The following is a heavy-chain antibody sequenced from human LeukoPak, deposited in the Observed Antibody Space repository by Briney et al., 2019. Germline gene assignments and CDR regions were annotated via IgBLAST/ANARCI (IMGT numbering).Heavy chain of an antibody. CDR1: GFTVSSNY. D-gene: IGHD1-26*01. CDR2: LYSGGNT. CDR3: ANDRWELLGGNY. Sequence: GGSLRLSCAASGFTVSSNYMSWVRQAPGKGLEWVSVLYSGGNTYYADSVKGRFTISRDNSKNTLYLQMNSLRAEDTAVYYCANDRWELLGGNYWGQGTLVTVSS. V-gene: IGHV3-53*01. J-gene: IGHJ4*02.